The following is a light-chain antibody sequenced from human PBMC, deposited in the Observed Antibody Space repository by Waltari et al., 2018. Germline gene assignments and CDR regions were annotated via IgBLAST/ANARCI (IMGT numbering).Light chain of an antibody. CDR2: TTS. CDR3: QQSYNTPLS. Sequence: DIQMTQSPSALSASVRDRVTITCRASQSVSKYLNWYQQQPGKAPKLLIYTTSNLQSGVPSRFSGSGSGTDFTLTISSLQLEDLATYYCQQSYNTPLSFGGGTKVEIK. V-gene: IGKV1-39*01. CDR1: QSVSKY. J-gene: IGKJ4*01.